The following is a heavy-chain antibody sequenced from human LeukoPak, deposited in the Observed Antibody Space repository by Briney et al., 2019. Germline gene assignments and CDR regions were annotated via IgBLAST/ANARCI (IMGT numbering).Heavy chain of an antibody. CDR2: ISSSGSTI. J-gene: IGHJ6*04. CDR1: GFTFSSYE. V-gene: IGHV3-48*03. CDR3: ARDLSGLYYYYGMDV. Sequence: PGGSRRLSCAASGFTFSSYEMNWVRQAPGKGLEWVSYISSSGSTIYYADSVKGRFTISRDNAKNSLYLQMNSLRAEDTAVYYCARDLSGLYYYYGMDVWGKGTTVTVSS.